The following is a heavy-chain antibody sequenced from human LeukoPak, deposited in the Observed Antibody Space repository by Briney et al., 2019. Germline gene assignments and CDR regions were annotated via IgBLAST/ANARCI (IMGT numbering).Heavy chain of an antibody. D-gene: IGHD6-19*01. Sequence: SGTLSLTCTVSGGSINTYFWSWIRQPPGKGLEWIGHIYYSGSTTYNPSLKSRVTISVDTSKNQFSLKLSSVTAADTAVYYCATFIAVAGTSRGRGYYFDYWGQGTLVTVSS. V-gene: IGHV4-59*08. CDR2: IYYSGST. CDR1: GGSINTYF. CDR3: ATFIAVAGTSRGRGYYFDY. J-gene: IGHJ4*02.